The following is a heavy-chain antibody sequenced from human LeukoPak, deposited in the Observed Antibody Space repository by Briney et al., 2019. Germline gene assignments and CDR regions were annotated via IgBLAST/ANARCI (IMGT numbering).Heavy chain of an antibody. V-gene: IGHV1-2*02. Sequence: ASVKVSCKASGYTFTDYYMRWVRQAPGQGLEWVGWINPTSGGTNYAQKFQDRVTMTRDTSNNTSYMELSRLRFDDTAVYYCAREFRTTTWSYDAFDLWGQGTMVTVSS. D-gene: IGHD1/OR15-1a*01. CDR3: AREFRTTTWSYDAFDL. CDR1: GYTFTDYY. J-gene: IGHJ3*01. CDR2: INPTSGGT.